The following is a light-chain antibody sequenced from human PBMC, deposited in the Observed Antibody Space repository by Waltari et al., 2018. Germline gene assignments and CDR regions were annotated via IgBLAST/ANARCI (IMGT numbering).Light chain of an antibody. CDR1: QSLLNSNGYTY. V-gene: IGKV2-28*01. CDR2: LGS. J-gene: IGKJ2*01. Sequence: DIVMTQSPLSLPVTPGAPASISCRFSQSLLNSNGYTYFDWYLQKPGQSPQLLIYLGSNRASGVPDRFSGSGSGTDFTLKISRVEAEDVGVYYCMQALHTPYTFGQGTKLEIK. CDR3: MQALHTPYT.